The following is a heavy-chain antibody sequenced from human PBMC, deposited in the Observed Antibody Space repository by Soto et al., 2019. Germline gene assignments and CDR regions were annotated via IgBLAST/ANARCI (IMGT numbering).Heavy chain of an antibody. CDR1: GFTFSSYW. CDR3: ARVGWYNWNYGPPDYYMDV. V-gene: IGHV3-7*01. Sequence: EVQLVESGGGLVQPGGSLRLSCAASGFTFSSYWMSWVRQAPGKGLEWVANIKQDGSEKYYVDSVKGRFTISRDNAKNSLYLQMNSLRAEDTAVYYCARVGWYNWNYGPPDYYMDVWGKGTTVTVSS. D-gene: IGHD1-7*01. J-gene: IGHJ6*03. CDR2: IKQDGSEK.